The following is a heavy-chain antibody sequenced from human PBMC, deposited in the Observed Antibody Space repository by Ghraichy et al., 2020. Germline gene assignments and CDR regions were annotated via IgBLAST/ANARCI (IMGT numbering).Heavy chain of an antibody. J-gene: IGHJ4*02. Sequence: GGSLRLSCAASGFGFSHYGMQWVRQAPGKGLEWLAIISHDGSSEYYADFVRGRFSISRDNSENTAYLQLNALRVEDTAVYFCAKHPDRGFCSRASCYPIVDYWGQGALVTVSS. CDR3: AKHPDRGFCSRASCYPIVDY. V-gene: IGHV3-30*18. CDR2: ISHDGSSE. CDR1: GFGFSHYG. D-gene: IGHD2-2*01.